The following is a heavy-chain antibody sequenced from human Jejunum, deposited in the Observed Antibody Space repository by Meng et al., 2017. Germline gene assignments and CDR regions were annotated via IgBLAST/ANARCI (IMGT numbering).Heavy chain of an antibody. CDR2: INTVNANT. Sequence: QVQLVKAGAEVKRPGDSVTVSCKTSGFAFSRYVIHWVRQAPGQRLEWMGWINTVNANTRYSEKFQGRVTITRDTSASTAYMELSSLTSEDTAVYYCARVKYSGYDPFDSWGQGTLVTVSS. CDR3: ARVKYSGYDPFDS. CDR1: GFAFSRYV. D-gene: IGHD5-12*01. V-gene: IGHV1-3*04. J-gene: IGHJ4*02.